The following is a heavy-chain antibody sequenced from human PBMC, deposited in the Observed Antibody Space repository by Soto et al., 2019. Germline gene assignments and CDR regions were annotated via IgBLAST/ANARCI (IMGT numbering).Heavy chain of an antibody. CDR1: GGTFSSYA. CDR3: ARAQWEPPHYFDY. CDR2: IIPIFGTA. V-gene: IGHV1-69*13. D-gene: IGHD1-26*01. Sequence: GASVKVSCKASGGTFSSYAISWVRQAPGQGLEWMGGIIPIFGTANYARKFQGRVTITADESTSTAYMELSSLRSEDTAVYYCARAQWEPPHYFDYWGQGTLVTVSS. J-gene: IGHJ4*02.